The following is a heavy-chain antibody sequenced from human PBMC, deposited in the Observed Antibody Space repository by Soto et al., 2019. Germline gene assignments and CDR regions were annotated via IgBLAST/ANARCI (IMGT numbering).Heavy chain of an antibody. D-gene: IGHD5-18*01. CDR3: ARDPLWGTAMVLWYFDL. CDR2: ISYDGSNK. J-gene: IGHJ2*01. Sequence: QVQLVESGGGVVQPGRSLRLSCAASGFTFSSYAMHWVRQAPGKGLEWVAVISYDGSNKYYADSVKGRFTISRDNSKNTLCLQMNRLGAEDTAVYYRARDPLWGTAMVLWYFDLWGRGTLVTVSS. V-gene: IGHV3-30-3*01. CDR1: GFTFSSYA.